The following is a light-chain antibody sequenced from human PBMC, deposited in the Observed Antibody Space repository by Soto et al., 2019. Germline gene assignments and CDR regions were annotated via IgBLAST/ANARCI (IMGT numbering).Light chain of an antibody. Sequence: DIQMTQSPSTLSASVGDRVTITCRASQSISSWLAWYQQKPGKASKLLINKASSLESGVPSRFSGSGSGTEFTLTISSLQPDDFATYYCQHFNSYPWTFGQGTKVDIK. CDR1: QSISSW. V-gene: IGKV1-5*03. J-gene: IGKJ1*01. CDR3: QHFNSYPWT. CDR2: KAS.